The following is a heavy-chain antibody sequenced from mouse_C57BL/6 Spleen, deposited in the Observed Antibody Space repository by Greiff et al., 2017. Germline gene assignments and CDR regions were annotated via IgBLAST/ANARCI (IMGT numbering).Heavy chain of an antibody. D-gene: IGHD1-1*01. J-gene: IGHJ4*01. CDR2: INPNNGGT. V-gene: IGHV1-18*01. CDR3: ARSTNYYGSSYGAMDY. CDR1: GYTFTDYN. Sequence: EVQRVESGPELVKPGASVKIPCKASGYTFTDYNMDWVKQSHGKSLEWIGDINPNNGGTIYNQKFKGKATLTVDKSSSTAYMELRSLTSEDTAVYYCARSTNYYGSSYGAMDYWGQGTSVTVSS.